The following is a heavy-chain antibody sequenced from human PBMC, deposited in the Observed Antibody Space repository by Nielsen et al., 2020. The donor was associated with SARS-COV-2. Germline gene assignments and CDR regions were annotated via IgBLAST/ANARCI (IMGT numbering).Heavy chain of an antibody. D-gene: IGHD5-24*01. J-gene: IGHJ6*02. CDR2: ISNTGST. V-gene: IGHV4-61*01. Sequence: SETLSLTCSVSGGSIISNSYYWGWIRQPPGKGLEWIGYISNTGSTNYNPSLQSRVTISVDTSKNQFSLKLSSVTAADTAVYYCARDHGYNYAYGHYYYGMDVWGQGTTVTVSS. CDR3: ARDHGYNYAYGHYYYGMDV. CDR1: GGSIISNSYY.